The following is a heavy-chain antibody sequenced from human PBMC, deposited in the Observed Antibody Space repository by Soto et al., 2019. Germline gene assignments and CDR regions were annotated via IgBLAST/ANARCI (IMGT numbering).Heavy chain of an antibody. Sequence: ASVKVSCKASGYTFTGYYMHWVRQAPGQGLEWMGWINPNSGGTNYAQKFQGWVTMTRDTSISTAYMELSRLRSDDTAVYYCARSTGIAAAVIFDYWGQGTLVTVPQ. CDR2: INPNSGGT. D-gene: IGHD6-13*01. CDR3: ARSTGIAAAVIFDY. V-gene: IGHV1-2*04. J-gene: IGHJ4*02. CDR1: GYTFTGYY.